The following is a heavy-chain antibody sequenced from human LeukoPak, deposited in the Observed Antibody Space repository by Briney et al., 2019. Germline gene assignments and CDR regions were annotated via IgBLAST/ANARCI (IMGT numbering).Heavy chain of an antibody. CDR3: ARQAGRIPMIIVAIDY. V-gene: IGHV4-39*01. J-gene: IGHJ4*02. CDR1: GGSISSTSYF. D-gene: IGHD3-22*01. CDR2: IYYSGSS. Sequence: PSETLSLTCTVSGGSISSTSYFWGWIRQPPGKGLEWIGSIYYSGSSFYNPSLKSRVTISVDTSKNQFSLKLSSVTAADRAVYYCARQAGRIPMIIVAIDYWGQGALVTVSS.